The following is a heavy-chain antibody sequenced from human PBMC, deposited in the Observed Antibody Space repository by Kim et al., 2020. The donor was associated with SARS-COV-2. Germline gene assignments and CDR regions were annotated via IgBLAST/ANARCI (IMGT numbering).Heavy chain of an antibody. V-gene: IGHV3-30*04. CDR3: ATDKLTTGSSTGWRDADSVRVFDN. D-gene: IGHD2-2*01. CDR1: GLTFNNYA. CDR2: ISYDGSDE. J-gene: IGHJ4*02. Sequence: GGSLRFSCAASGLTFNNYAMYWVRQTPGKGLEWVALISYDGSDEYYADSVKCRFTISRDNSKNTLYLQMNALRVDDTAMYYCATDKLTTGSSTGWRDADSVRVFDNWVQGTLVTV.